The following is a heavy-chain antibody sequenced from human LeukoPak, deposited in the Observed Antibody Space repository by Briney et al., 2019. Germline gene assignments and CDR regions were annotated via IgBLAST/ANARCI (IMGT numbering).Heavy chain of an antibody. V-gene: IGHV4-59*08. CDR2: IYYSGST. CDR3: ARLRAMAGHRGGFDF. CDR1: GGSISSYY. D-gene: IGHD6-19*01. J-gene: IGHJ3*01. Sequence: SETLFLTCTVSGGSISSYYWSWIRQPPGKGLEWIGYIYYSGSTNYNPSLKSRVTISVDTSKNQFSLQLTSMTAADTAVYYCARLRAMAGHRGGFDFWGRGTMVTVSS.